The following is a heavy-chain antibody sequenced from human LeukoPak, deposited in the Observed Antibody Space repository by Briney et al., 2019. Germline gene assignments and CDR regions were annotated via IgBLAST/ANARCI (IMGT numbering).Heavy chain of an antibody. J-gene: IGHJ5*02. Sequence: GGSLRLSCAASGFTFSSYWMHWVRQAPGKGLVWVSRISYDGGDPSYADSVKGRFTISRDNAKNTLYLQMNSLTAEDTAVYYCARGYSSRLHNWLDPWGQGTLVTVSS. CDR2: ISYDGGDP. CDR3: ARGYSSRLHNWLDP. CDR1: GFTFSSYW. V-gene: IGHV3-74*01. D-gene: IGHD6-13*01.